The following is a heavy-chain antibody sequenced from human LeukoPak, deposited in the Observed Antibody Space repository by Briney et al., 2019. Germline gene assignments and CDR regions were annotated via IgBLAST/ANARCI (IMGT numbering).Heavy chain of an antibody. V-gene: IGHV1-2*02. J-gene: IGHJ4*02. D-gene: IGHD3-22*01. CDR3: ARGWENDSSGLTYYFDY. Sequence: ASVKVSCKASGYTFTGYYMHWVRQAPGQGLEWMGWINPNSGGTNYAQKFQGRVTMTRDTSISTAYMELSRLRSDDTAVYYCARGWENDSSGLTYYFDYWGQGTLVTVSS. CDR1: GYTFTGYY. CDR2: INPNSGGT.